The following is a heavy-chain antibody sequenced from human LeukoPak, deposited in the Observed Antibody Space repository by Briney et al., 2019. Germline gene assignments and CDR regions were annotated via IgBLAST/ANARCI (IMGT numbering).Heavy chain of an antibody. D-gene: IGHD2-15*01. J-gene: IGHJ4*02. CDR3: ARKGCKIICYVSDY. CDR2: INTDNGNR. CDR1: GYTFISYG. Sequence: ASVKVSCKASGYTFISYGISWLRQVPGQGLEGMGWINTDNGNRNYAQKFQSRVTMTRDTSTSTAYLELRSLTSDDTAVYYCARKGCKIICYVSDYWGQGTLVTVSS. V-gene: IGHV1-18*01.